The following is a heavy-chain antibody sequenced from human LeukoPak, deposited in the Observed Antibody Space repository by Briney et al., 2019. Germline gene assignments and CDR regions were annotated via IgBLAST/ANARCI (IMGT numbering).Heavy chain of an antibody. Sequence: SETLSLTCTVSGGSISSSSYYWSWIRQPPGKGLEWIGEINHSGSTNYNPSLKSRVTISVDTSKNQFSLKLSSVTAADTAVYYCARLLEDDYWGQGTLVTVSS. V-gene: IGHV4-39*07. CDR2: INHSGST. J-gene: IGHJ4*02. CDR3: ARLLEDDY. D-gene: IGHD2-15*01. CDR1: GGSISSSSYY.